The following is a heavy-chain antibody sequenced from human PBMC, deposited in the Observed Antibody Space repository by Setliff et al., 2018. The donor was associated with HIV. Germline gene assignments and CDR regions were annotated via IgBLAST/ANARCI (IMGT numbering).Heavy chain of an antibody. Sequence: GGSLRLSCAASGFSFNTYSMSWVRQAPGKGLEWVSDISGSGGSTYYADSVKGRFTISRDNSKNTLYLQMNSLRAEDTAEYYCAKELAASGLGYFDSWGRGILVTVSS. CDR1: GFSFNTYS. D-gene: IGHD3-22*01. V-gene: IGHV3-23*01. CDR3: AKELAASGLGYFDS. J-gene: IGHJ4*02. CDR2: ISGSGGST.